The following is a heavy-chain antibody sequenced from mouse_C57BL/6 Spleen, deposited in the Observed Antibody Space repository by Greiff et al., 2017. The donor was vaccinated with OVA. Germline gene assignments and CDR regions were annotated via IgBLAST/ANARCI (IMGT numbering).Heavy chain of an antibody. CDR3: ARQGSYYGSSGFAY. Sequence: DVMLVESGGDLVKPGGSLKLSCAASGFTFSSYGMSWVRQTPDKRLEWVATISSGGSYTYYPDSVKGRFTISRDNAKNTLYLQMSSLKSEDTAMYDCARQGSYYGSSGFAYWGQGTLVTVSA. D-gene: IGHD1-1*01. CDR1: GFTFSSYG. V-gene: IGHV5-6*02. CDR2: ISSGGSYT. J-gene: IGHJ3*01.